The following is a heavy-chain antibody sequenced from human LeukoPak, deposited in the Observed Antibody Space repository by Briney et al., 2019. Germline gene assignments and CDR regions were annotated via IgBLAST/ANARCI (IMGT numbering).Heavy chain of an antibody. CDR3: ARDPLWGGGTGRGYYYGMDV. CDR2: ISAYNGNT. Sequence: GASVNVSFKSSGYTFTIYGISWVRQAPGQGLEWMGWISAYNGNTNYAQKLQGKVTMTTDTATSTAYMELRSLRSEDTDASYCARDPLWGGGTGRGYYYGMDVWGQGTTVTVSS. D-gene: IGHD2-15*01. J-gene: IGHJ6*02. CDR1: GYTFTIYG. V-gene: IGHV1-18*01.